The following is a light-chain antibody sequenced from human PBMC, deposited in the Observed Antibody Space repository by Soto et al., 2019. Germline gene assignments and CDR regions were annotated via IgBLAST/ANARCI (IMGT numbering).Light chain of an antibody. CDR2: GNS. CDR3: QSYDSSLSGYV. J-gene: IGLJ1*01. Sequence: QSVLTQPPSVSGAPGQRVTISCTGSSSNIGAGYDVHWYQHLPGTAPKLLIYGNSNRPSGVPDRFSGFKSGTSASLAITGLQAEDEADFYCQSYDSSLSGYVFGTGTKVTVL. CDR1: SSNIGAGYD. V-gene: IGLV1-40*01.